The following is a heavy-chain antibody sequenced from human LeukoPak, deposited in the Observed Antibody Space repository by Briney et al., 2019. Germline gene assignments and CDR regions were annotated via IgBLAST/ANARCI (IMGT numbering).Heavy chain of an antibody. Sequence: SETLSLTCTVSGDSISISSYYWGWIRQPPGKGLEWIGSIYYSGSTYYNPSLKSRVTISVDTSKNQFSLKLSSVTAADTAVYYCARTHRVGGFDYWGQGTLVTVSS. V-gene: IGHV4-39*01. CDR1: GDSISISSYY. CDR3: ARTHRVGGFDY. J-gene: IGHJ4*02. CDR2: IYYSGST.